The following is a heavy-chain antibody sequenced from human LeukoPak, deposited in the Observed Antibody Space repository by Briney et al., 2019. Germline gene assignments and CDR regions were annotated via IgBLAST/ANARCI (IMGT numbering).Heavy chain of an antibody. CDR2: INSDGSST. D-gene: IGHD3-3*01. V-gene: IGHV3-74*01. CDR3: ARDLPYYDFWSGYPNWFDP. Sequence: GGSLRLSCAASGFTFSSYWMHWVRQAPGKGLVWVSHINSDGSSTSYADSVKGRFTISRDNAKNTLYLQMNSLRAEDTAVYYCARDLPYYDFWSGYPNWFDPWGQGTLVTVSS. CDR1: GFTFSSYW. J-gene: IGHJ5*02.